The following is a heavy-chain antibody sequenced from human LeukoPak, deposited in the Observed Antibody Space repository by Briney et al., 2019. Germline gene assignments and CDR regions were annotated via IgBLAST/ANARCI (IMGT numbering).Heavy chain of an antibody. CDR2: IYYSGST. CDR3: ARQERWLQPFDY. CDR1: GGSISRSSYY. V-gene: IGHV4-39*01. D-gene: IGHD5-24*01. J-gene: IGHJ4*02. Sequence: SETLSLTCTVSGGSISRSSYYWGWIRQPPGKGLEWIGSIYYSGSTYYNPSLKSRVTISVDTSKNQFSLKLSSVTAADTAVYYCARQERWLQPFDYWGQGTLVTVSS.